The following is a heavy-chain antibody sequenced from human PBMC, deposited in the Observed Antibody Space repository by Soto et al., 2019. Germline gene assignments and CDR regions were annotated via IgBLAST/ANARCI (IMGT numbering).Heavy chain of an antibody. D-gene: IGHD2-15*01. CDR2: ITGGDDHT. CDR3: TTTLGSCGSGTWPPCGY. CDR1: GFSFSSCA. Sequence: SGGSLRLSCAASGFSFSSCAMNWVRQAPGKGLEWVSGITGGDDHTFYADSVKGRFTISRDNSKSTLYLQMNGLRAEDTAVYYCTTTLGSCGSGTWPPCGYWGQGTLVTVSS. V-gene: IGHV3-23*01. J-gene: IGHJ4*02.